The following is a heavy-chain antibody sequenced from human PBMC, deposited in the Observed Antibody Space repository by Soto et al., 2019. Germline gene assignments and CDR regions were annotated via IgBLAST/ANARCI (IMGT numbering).Heavy chain of an antibody. D-gene: IGHD1-26*01. Sequence: GGSLRLSCEASGFTFSAYCMTWVRQAPGKGLEWVANIKKDGNEKYYVDSVKGRFTISRDNAKSCLYLQMNSLTAVDTAVYYCVRGRGLDGSTYYYYYGMDVWGRGTTVTVSS. CDR2: IKKDGNEK. V-gene: IGHV3-7*03. CDR3: VRGRGLDGSTYYYYYGMDV. J-gene: IGHJ6*02. CDR1: GFTFSAYC.